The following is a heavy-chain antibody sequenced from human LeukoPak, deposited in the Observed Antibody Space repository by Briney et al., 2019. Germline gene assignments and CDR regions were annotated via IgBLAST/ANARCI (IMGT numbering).Heavy chain of an antibody. Sequence: PSETLSLTCTVSGGSISSSSYYWGWIRQPPGKGLERIGSIYYSGSTYYNPSLKSRVTISVDTSKNQFSLKLSSVTAADTAVYYCARKIGNYYGSGSYFHYYYYMDVWGKGTTVTVSS. CDR2: IYYSGST. CDR1: GGSISSSSYY. CDR3: ARKIGNYYGSGSYFHYYYYMDV. V-gene: IGHV4-39*07. D-gene: IGHD3-10*01. J-gene: IGHJ6*03.